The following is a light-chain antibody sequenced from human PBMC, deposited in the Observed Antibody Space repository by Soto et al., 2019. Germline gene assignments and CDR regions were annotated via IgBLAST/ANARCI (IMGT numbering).Light chain of an antibody. CDR1: QSLLHXNGYNY. Sequence: DLVMTQSPLSLPVTPGEPASISCRSSQSLLHXNGYNYLDWYLQKPGQSPQLLIYLGSNRASGVPDRFXGSGXXTXFTLKISRVEAEDVGVYYCMQALQTWTFGQGTKVEIK. CDR2: LGS. V-gene: IGKV2-28*01. J-gene: IGKJ1*01. CDR3: MQALQTWT.